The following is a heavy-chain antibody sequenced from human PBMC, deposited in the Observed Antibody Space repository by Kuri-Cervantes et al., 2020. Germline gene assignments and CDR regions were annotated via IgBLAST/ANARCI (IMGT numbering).Heavy chain of an antibody. Sequence: ASVKVSCKASGYTFTGYYMHWVRQAPGQGLEWMGWINPNSGGTNYAQKFQGRVTMTRDTSISTAYMELSRLRSDDTAAYYCASSRRRGSGWSSAFDIWGQGTMVTVSS. D-gene: IGHD6-19*01. CDR3: ASSRRRGSGWSSAFDI. J-gene: IGHJ3*02. CDR1: GYTFTGYY. V-gene: IGHV1-2*02. CDR2: INPNSGGT.